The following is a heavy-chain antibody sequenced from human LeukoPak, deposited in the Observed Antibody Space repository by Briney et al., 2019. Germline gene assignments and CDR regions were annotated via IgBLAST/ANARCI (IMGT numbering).Heavy chain of an antibody. CDR3: LGSNIAAV. Sequence: PGGSLRLSCAGSGFTFSSYSMNWVRQAPGKGLEWVSYIKTSSTTIYYADSVKGRFTTSRDNAKNSLYLQMNSLRAEDTADYYCLGSNIAAVWGQGTLVTVSS. J-gene: IGHJ4*02. CDR1: GFTFSSYS. V-gene: IGHV3-48*04. CDR2: IKTSSTTI. D-gene: IGHD6-13*01.